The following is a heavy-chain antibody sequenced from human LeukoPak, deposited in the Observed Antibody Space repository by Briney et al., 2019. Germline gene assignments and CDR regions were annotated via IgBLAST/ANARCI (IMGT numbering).Heavy chain of an antibody. CDR1: GGTFSSYA. CDR3: ARTRVTARDRYYYYGMDV. J-gene: IGHJ6*02. CDR2: IIPIFGTA. V-gene: IGHV1-69*01. Sequence: SVKVSCKASGGTFSSYAISWVRQAPGQGLEWMGGIIPIFGTANYAQKFQGRVTITADESTSTAYMELSSLRSEDTAVYYCARTRVTARDRYYYYGMDVWGQGTTVTVSS. D-gene: IGHD2-21*02.